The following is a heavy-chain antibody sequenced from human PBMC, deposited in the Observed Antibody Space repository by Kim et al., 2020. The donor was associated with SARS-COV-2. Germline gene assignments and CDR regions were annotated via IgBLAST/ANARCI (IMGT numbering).Heavy chain of an antibody. V-gene: IGHV3-53*01. CDR3: ARGLVGGTVTLDD. CDR1: GLTVSTSY. D-gene: IGHD4-4*01. CDR2: IYASGGT. Sequence: GGSLRLSCVVSGLTVSTSYMTWVRQAPGKGLEWVSCIYASGGTYYADSVKGRFTISRDNSKNTLYLQMNSLRGEDTAVYYCARGLVGGTVTLDDWGPGTL. J-gene: IGHJ4*02.